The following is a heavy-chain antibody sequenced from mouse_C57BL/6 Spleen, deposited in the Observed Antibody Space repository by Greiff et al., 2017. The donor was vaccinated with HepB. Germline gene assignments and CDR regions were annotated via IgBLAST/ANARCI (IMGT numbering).Heavy chain of an antibody. Sequence: EVQRVESGAELVKPGASVKLSCTASGFNIKDYYMHWVKQRTEQGLEWIGRIDPEDGETKYAPKFQGKATITADTSSNTAYLQLSSLTSEDTAVYYCARRRDGNSNFDYWGQGTTLTVSS. D-gene: IGHD2-1*01. V-gene: IGHV14-2*01. CDR1: GFNIKDYY. CDR3: ARRRDGNSNFDY. CDR2: IDPEDGET. J-gene: IGHJ2*01.